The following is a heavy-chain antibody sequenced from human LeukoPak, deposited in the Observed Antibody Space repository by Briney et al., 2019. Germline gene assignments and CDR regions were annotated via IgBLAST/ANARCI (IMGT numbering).Heavy chain of an antibody. CDR2: IYTSGST. Sequence: SETLSLTCTVSGGSISSYYWSWIRQPPGKGLEWIGYIYTSGSTNYNPSLKSRATISVDTSKNQFSLKLSSVTAADTAVYYCARLEGGSYPDYWGQGTLVTVSS. J-gene: IGHJ4*02. V-gene: IGHV4-4*09. CDR3: ARLEGGSYPDY. CDR1: GGSISSYY. D-gene: IGHD1-26*01.